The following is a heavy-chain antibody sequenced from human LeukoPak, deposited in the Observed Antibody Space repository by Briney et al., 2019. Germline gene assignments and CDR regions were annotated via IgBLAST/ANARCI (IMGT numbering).Heavy chain of an antibody. Sequence: ASVKVSCKASGYTFTSYGIRWVRQAPGQGLEWMGWVSAYNGNTNYAQKLQGRVTMTTDTSTSTAYMELRSLRSDDTAVYYCARDRLDYDILTGYPYYFDYWGQGTLVTVS. J-gene: IGHJ4*02. CDR2: VSAYNGNT. D-gene: IGHD3-9*01. CDR3: ARDRLDYDILTGYPYYFDY. V-gene: IGHV1-18*01. CDR1: GYTFTSYG.